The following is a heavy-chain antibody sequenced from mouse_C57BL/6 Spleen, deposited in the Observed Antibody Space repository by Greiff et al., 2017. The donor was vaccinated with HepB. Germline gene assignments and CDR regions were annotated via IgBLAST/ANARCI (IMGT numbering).Heavy chain of an antibody. CDR1: GYAFSSYW. J-gene: IGHJ1*03. Sequence: QVQLKESGAELVKPGASVKISCKASGYAFSSYWMNWVKQRPGKGLEWIGQIYPGDGDTNYNGKFKGKATLTADKSSSTAYMQLSSLTSEDSAVYFCARKGYDNWYFDVWGTGTTVTVSS. D-gene: IGHD2-3*01. V-gene: IGHV1-80*01. CDR2: IYPGDGDT. CDR3: ARKGYDNWYFDV.